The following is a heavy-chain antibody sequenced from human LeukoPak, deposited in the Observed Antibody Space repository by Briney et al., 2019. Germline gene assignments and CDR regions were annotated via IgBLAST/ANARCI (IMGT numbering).Heavy chain of an antibody. CDR2: IYYSGST. J-gene: IGHJ5*02. V-gene: IGHV4-59*12. CDR1: GGSISSYY. CDR3: AREVIAAHNWFDP. Sequence: SETLSLTCTVSGGSISSYYWSWIRQPPGKGLEWIGYIYYSGSTNYNPSLKSRVTISVDTSKNQFSLKLSSVTAADTAVYYCAREVIAAHNWFDPWGQGTLVTVSS. D-gene: IGHD6-6*01.